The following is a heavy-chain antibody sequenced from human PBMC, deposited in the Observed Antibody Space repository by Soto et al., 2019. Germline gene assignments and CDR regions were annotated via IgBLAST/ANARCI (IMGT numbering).Heavy chain of an antibody. J-gene: IGHJ5*02. CDR3: ATLHPGEMATIRWFDP. D-gene: IGHD5-12*01. CDR1: GYTLTELS. Sequence: QVQLVQSGAEVKKPGASVKVSCKVSGYTLTELSMHWVRQAPGKGLEWMGGFDPEDGETIYAQKFQGRVTMTEDTSTDTAYMELSSLRSEDTAVYYCATLHPGEMATIRWFDPWGQGTLVTVSS. CDR2: FDPEDGET. V-gene: IGHV1-24*01.